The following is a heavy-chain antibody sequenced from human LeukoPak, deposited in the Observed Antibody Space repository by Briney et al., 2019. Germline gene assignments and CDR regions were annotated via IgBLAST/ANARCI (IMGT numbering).Heavy chain of an antibody. CDR2: INHSGST. J-gene: IGHJ4*02. V-gene: IGHV4-34*01. D-gene: IGHD4-17*01. CDR1: GGSFSEYY. CDR3: ARFRGNGDYNVNY. Sequence: KTPETLSLTCAVYGGSFSEYYWTWIRQPPGKGLEWIGEINHSGSTNYNPSLKSRVTISVDTSKNQFSLRLSSVAAADTAVYYCARFRGNGDYNVNYWGQGTLVTVSS.